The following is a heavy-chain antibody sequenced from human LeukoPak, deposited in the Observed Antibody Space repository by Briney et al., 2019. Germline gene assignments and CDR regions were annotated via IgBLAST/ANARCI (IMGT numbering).Heavy chain of an antibody. CDR2: INHSGLT. D-gene: IGHD5-12*01. Sequence: SETLSLTCAVYGGSFSDDSWTWLRQSPGEGLEWIGEINHSGLTKYNPSLKSRVSISVEMSKKQFSLKLTSVTAADTAVYYCARERRSPGIKCFDPWGQGTLVIVSS. J-gene: IGHJ5*02. CDR1: GGSFSDDS. CDR3: ARERRSPGIKCFDP. V-gene: IGHV4-34*01.